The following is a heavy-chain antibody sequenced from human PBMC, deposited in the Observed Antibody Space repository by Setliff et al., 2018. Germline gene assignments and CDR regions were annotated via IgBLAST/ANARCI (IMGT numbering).Heavy chain of an antibody. CDR2: IYTSGST. CDR3: GRSEAYNWFDP. Sequence: PSETRSLTCTVSGGSISSGSYYWSWIRQPAGKGLEWIGRIYTSGSTNYNPSLKSRVTISVDTSKNQFSLKLSSVTAADTAVYYCGRSEAYNWFDPWGQGTLVTVSS. CDR1: GGSISSGSYY. J-gene: IGHJ5*02. V-gene: IGHV4-61*02.